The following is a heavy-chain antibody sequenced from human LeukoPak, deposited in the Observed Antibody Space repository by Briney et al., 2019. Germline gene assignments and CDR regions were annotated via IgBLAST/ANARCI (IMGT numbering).Heavy chain of an antibody. CDR2: ISFTGTYT. J-gene: IGHJ6*04. CDR1: GFTFSSYS. CDR3: ARGAAAGILRPSSFYV. V-gene: IGHV3-21*01. Sequence: GGSLRLSCAASGFTFSSYSMNWVRQAPGKGLEWVSFISFTGTYTDYADSVKGRFTISRDNAKNSLYLQMNSLRAEDTAVYYCARGAAAGILRPSSFYVWGKGTTVTVSS. D-gene: IGHD6-13*01.